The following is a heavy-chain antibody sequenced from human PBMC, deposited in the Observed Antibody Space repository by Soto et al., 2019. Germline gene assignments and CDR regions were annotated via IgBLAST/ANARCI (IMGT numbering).Heavy chain of an antibody. Sequence: PGGSLRLSCAASGVTFSIYAMSWFRQAPGRGLEWVSTFTNYGATFYADSVKGRFTISRDNSKNTLYLQMNSLRAEDTALYYCAREFASGSPNYDYWGLGTLVTVSS. CDR1: GVTFSIYA. CDR3: AREFASGSPNYDY. CDR2: FTNYGAT. J-gene: IGHJ4*02. D-gene: IGHD3-10*01. V-gene: IGHV3-23*01.